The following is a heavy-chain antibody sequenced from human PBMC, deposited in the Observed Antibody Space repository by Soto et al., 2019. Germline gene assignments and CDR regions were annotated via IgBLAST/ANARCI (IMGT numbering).Heavy chain of an antibody. CDR2: IYYSGST. D-gene: IGHD3-16*01. CDR1: GGAISSGGYY. CDR3: ARLNGGDYYYYGMDV. J-gene: IGHJ6*02. V-gene: IGHV4-31*03. Sequence: KTSETLPRTCTVSGGAISSGGYYWNWIRHHPGKGLEWIGYIYYSGSTYYNPSLKSRVTISVDTSKNQFSLKLSSVTAADTAVYYCARLNGGDYYYYGMDVWGQGTTVTVSS.